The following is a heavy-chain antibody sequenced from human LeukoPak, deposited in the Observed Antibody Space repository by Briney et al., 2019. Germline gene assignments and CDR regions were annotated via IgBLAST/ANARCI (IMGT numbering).Heavy chain of an antibody. J-gene: IGHJ4*02. Sequence: GGSLRLSCAASGFTFSSYWMSWVRQAPGKGLEWVANIKQDGSEKYYVDSVKGRFTISRDNAKNSLYLQMNSLKTEDTAVYYCTTDPGILYYYDSSGYFFDYWGQGTLVTVSS. CDR3: TTDPGILYYYDSSGYFFDY. V-gene: IGHV3-7*03. D-gene: IGHD3-22*01. CDR2: IKQDGSEK. CDR1: GFTFSSYW.